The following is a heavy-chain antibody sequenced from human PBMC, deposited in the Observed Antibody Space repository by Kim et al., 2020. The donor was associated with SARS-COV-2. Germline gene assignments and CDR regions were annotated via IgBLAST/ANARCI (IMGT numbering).Heavy chain of an antibody. CDR1: GFTFSGNS. Sequence: GGSLRLSCAASGFTFSGNSMNWVRQAPGKGLEWVSSISSSSYNQYADSVKGRFTISRDNAKNSLYLQMNSLRAEDTAVYYCARDRTGASYYYGMDVWGQ. J-gene: IGHJ6*02. D-gene: IGHD3-10*01. V-gene: IGHV3-21*01. CDR2: ISSSSYN. CDR3: ARDRTGASYYYGMDV.